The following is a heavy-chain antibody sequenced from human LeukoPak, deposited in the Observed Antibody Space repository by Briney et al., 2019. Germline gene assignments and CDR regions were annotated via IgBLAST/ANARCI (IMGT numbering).Heavy chain of an antibody. V-gene: IGHV4-59*08. CDR2: IYYSGST. Sequence: SETLSLTCTVAGGSISSYYWSWIRQPPGKGLEWMGYIYYSGSTNYNPSLKSRVTISVDTSKNQFSLKLSSVTAADTAVYYCARAVEYYDFWSGYYTAWGMDVWGQGTTVTVSS. D-gene: IGHD3-3*01. CDR3: ARAVEYYDFWSGYYTAWGMDV. J-gene: IGHJ6*02. CDR1: GGSISSYY.